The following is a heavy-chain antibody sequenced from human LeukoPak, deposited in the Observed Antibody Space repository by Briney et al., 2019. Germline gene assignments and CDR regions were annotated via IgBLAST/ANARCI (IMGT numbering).Heavy chain of an antibody. Sequence: GGSLRLSCAASGFAFSSYGMHWVRQAPDKGLEWVAVISYDGSNKYYADSVKGRFTISRDNSKNTLYLQMNSLRAEDTAVYYCAKPYSSSWYNFDYWGQGTLVTVSS. J-gene: IGHJ4*02. CDR2: ISYDGSNK. D-gene: IGHD6-13*01. CDR1: GFAFSSYG. CDR3: AKPYSSSWYNFDY. V-gene: IGHV3-30*18.